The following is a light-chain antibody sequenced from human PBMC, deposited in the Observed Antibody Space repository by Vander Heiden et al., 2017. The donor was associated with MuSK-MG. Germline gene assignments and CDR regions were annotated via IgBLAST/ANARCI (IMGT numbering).Light chain of an antibody. CDR2: DNS. V-gene: IGLV1-40*01. Sequence: QSVQTQPPSVSGARGQRVTLSRNGSRSKIGAGFDVHGHQQRPRTAPKILIFDNSNRPSGVPARFSASKSGTAASLAITGLQDEEDADYYYQPYDSSHRGVFGGGTKLTVL. CDR3: QPYDSSHRGV. J-gene: IGLJ2*01. CDR1: RSKIGAGFD.